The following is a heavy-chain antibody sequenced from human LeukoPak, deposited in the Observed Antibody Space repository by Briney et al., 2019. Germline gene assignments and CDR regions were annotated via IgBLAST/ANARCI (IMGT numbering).Heavy chain of an antibody. CDR1: GGTFSSYA. D-gene: IGHD5-12*01. CDR2: IIPIFGTA. Sequence: SVKVSCKASGGTFSSYAISWVRQAPGQGLEWMGRIIPIFGTANYAQKIQGRVTITTDESTSTAYMELSSLRSEDTAVYYCARAPWLRLGVLNYWGQGTLVTVSS. J-gene: IGHJ4*02. V-gene: IGHV1-69*05. CDR3: ARAPWLRLGVLNY.